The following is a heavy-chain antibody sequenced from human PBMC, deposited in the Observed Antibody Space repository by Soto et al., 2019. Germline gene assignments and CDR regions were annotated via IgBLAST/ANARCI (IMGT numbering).Heavy chain of an antibody. CDR3: ASVDIPSCVVYVGSRHYYYYGMDD. D-gene: IGHD2-8*01. CDR1: GFTFSSYA. J-gene: IGHJ6*02. CDR2: ISYDGSNK. Sequence: PGGSLRLSCAASGFTFSSYAMHWVRQAPGKGLEWVAVISYDGSNKYYADYVKGRFTISRDNSKNTLYLQMNSLRAEDTAVYYCASVDIPSCVVYVGSRHYYYYGMDDWGQGTTVTVSS. V-gene: IGHV3-30-3*01.